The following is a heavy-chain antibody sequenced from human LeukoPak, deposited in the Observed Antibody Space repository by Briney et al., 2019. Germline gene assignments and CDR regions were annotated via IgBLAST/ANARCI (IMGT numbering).Heavy chain of an antibody. CDR1: GYSISSGYY. CDR3: AKDLGGYGNTFDY. D-gene: IGHD5-12*01. V-gene: IGHV3-23*01. CDR2: ISGSGGST. J-gene: IGHJ4*02. Sequence: ETLSLTCTVSGYSISSGYYWGWIRQPPGKGLEWVSAISGSGGSTYYADSVKGRFTISRDNSKNTLYLQMNSLRAEDTAVYYCAKDLGGYGNTFDYWGQGTLVTVSS.